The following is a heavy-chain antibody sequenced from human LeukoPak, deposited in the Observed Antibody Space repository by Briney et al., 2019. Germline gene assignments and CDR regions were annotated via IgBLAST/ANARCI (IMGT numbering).Heavy chain of an antibody. CDR2: ISVSGTTI. V-gene: IGHV3-48*01. CDR1: GFTFSDYE. CDR3: ARFSSSWTNFDY. Sequence: GGSLRLSCAASGFTFSDYEMNWVRQAPGKGLEWLSHISVSGTTIHYADSVKGRFTISRDNAKNSVYLQMTSLRAEDTAVYYCARFSSSWTNFDYWGQGTLVTVSS. J-gene: IGHJ4*02. D-gene: IGHD6-13*01.